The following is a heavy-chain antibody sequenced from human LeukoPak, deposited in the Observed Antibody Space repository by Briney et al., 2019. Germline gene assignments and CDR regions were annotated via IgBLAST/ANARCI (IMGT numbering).Heavy chain of an antibody. D-gene: IGHD3-22*01. V-gene: IGHV3-74*01. CDR2: INSDGSDT. CDR3: ATDTSGYLKY. CDR1: GFTFSTYW. J-gene: IGHJ4*02. Sequence: PGGSLRLSCAASGFTFSTYWMHWVRQAPGKGLVWVSRINSDGSDTIYADSVKGRFTISRDNAENTLFLQMTSLRAEDTAVYFCATDTSGYLKYWGRGTLSPSPQ.